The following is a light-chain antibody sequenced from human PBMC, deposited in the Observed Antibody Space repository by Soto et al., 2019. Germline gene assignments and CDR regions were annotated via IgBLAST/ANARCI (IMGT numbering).Light chain of an antibody. Sequence: QSALTQPPSASGSPGQSVTIPCTGTSSDVGGYNYVSWYQQHPGKAPKLMIYEVSKRPSGVPDRFSGSKSGNTASLTVSGLQAEDEADEYCSSYAGSNNVVFGGGTKLTVL. V-gene: IGLV2-8*01. CDR1: SSDVGGYNY. J-gene: IGLJ2*01. CDR3: SSYAGSNNVV. CDR2: EVS.